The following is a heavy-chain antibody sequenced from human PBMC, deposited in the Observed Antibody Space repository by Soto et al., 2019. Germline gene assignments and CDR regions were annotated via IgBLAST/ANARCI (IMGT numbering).Heavy chain of an antibody. J-gene: IGHJ4*02. D-gene: IGHD3-22*01. V-gene: IGHV1-3*01. CDR3: ARGSVYYDSCGYYSD. Sequence: ASVKVSCKASGYTCTSYAMHWVRQAPGQRLEWMGWINAGNGNTKYSQKFQGRVTITRDTSASTAYMELSSLRSEDTAVYYCARGSVYYDSCGYYSDWGQGTLITVSS. CDR1: GYTCTSYA. CDR2: INAGNGNT.